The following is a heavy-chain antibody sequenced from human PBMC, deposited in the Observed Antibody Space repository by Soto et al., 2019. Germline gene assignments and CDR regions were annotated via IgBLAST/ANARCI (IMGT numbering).Heavy chain of an antibody. CDR1: GFTFSSYA. Sequence: PGGSLRLSCAASGFTFSSYAMSWVRQAPGKGLEWVSAISGSGGSTYYADSVKGRFTISRDNSKNTLYLQMNSLRAEDTAVYYCAKGISSGWSRSAFDYWGQGTLVTVSS. CDR2: ISGSGGST. V-gene: IGHV3-23*01. J-gene: IGHJ4*02. CDR3: AKGISSGWSRSAFDY. D-gene: IGHD6-19*01.